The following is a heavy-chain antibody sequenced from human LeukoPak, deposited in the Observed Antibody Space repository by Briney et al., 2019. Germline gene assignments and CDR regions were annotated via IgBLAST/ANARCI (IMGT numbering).Heavy chain of an antibody. V-gene: IGHV3-21*01. J-gene: IGHJ3*02. Sequence: GGSLRLSCAASGFTFNTYSVNWVRQAPGKGLEWVSSISGSSSYIYYTDSVKGRFTISRDNGKNSLYLQMNSLRAEDTAVYYCARAPPIFGVVIKDAFDIWGQGTMVTVSS. CDR1: GFTFNTYS. CDR3: ARAPPIFGVVIKDAFDI. CDR2: ISGSSSYI. D-gene: IGHD3-3*01.